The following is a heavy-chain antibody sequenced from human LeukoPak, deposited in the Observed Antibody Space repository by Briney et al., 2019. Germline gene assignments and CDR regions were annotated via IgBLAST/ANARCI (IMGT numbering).Heavy chain of an antibody. V-gene: IGHV3-30*02. CDR2: RRYDGSNK. J-gene: IGHJ4*02. D-gene: IGHD3-16*01. CDR3: AKGXXXXXTYXXY. CDR1: GFTFSSYG. Sequence: QPGGSLRLSCAASGFTFSSYGMHWVRQAPGKGLEWVAFRRYDGSNKFYADSVKGRFTISRDNSKNTLYLQMNSLRVEDTAVYYCAKGXXXXXTYXXYWGQGTLVTVSS.